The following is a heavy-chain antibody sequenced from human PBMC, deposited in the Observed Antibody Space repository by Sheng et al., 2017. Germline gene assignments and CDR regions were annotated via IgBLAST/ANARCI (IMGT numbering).Heavy chain of an antibody. Sequence: EVELVESGGGLVQPGGSLRLSCAASGFTFSDYEMNWVRQAPGKGLEWVSSISSSSSYIYYADSVKGRFTISRDNAKNSLYLQMNSLRAEDTAVYYCARDRGSSHMDVWGQGTTVTVSS. CDR1: GFTFSDYE. CDR3: ARDRGSSHMDV. J-gene: IGHJ6*02. D-gene: IGHD6-13*01. CDR2: ISSSSSYI. V-gene: IGHV3-48*03.